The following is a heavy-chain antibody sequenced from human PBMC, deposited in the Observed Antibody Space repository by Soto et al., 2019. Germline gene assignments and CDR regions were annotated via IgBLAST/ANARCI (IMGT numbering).Heavy chain of an antibody. Sequence: ASVKVSGKTSGYTFTYFYIHCVLLAPGQGLEWMGWINPKNGGTSHAQKFQGRVTMTRDTSISTVYMELNSLTSDDRGIYYCARRDSSGSLDFWGQGTLVTVSS. V-gene: IGHV1-2*02. D-gene: IGHD5-18*01. CDR1: GYTFTYFY. CDR2: INPKNGGT. CDR3: ARRDSSGSLDF. J-gene: IGHJ4*02.